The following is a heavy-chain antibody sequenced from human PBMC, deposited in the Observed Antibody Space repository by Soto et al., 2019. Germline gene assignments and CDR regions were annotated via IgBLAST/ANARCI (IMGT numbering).Heavy chain of an antibody. J-gene: IGHJ4*02. D-gene: IGHD4-17*01. V-gene: IGHV1-69*13. CDR1: GVTFSSYA. CDR3: AEQTTVTTPFDY. CDR2: IIPIFGTA. Sequence: GASVKVSCKASGVTFSSYAISWVRQAPGQGLEWMGGIIPIFGTANYAQKFQGRVTITADESTSTAYMELSSLRSEDTAVYYCAEQTTVTTPFDYWGQGTLVTVSS.